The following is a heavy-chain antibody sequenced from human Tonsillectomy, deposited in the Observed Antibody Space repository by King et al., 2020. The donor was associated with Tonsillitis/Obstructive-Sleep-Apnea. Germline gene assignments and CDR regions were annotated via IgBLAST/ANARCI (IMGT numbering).Heavy chain of an antibody. D-gene: IGHD5-12*01. CDR1: GGSISSYY. J-gene: IGHJ6*03. CDR3: ARGGYDPDYYYYMDV. Sequence: QLQESGPGLVKPSETLSLTCTVSGGSISSYYWSWIRQPPGKGLEWIGYIYYSGSTNYNPSLKSRVTISVDTSKNQFSLKLSSVTAADTAVYYCARGGYDPDYYYYMDVWGKGTTVTVSS. CDR2: IYYSGST. V-gene: IGHV4-59*01.